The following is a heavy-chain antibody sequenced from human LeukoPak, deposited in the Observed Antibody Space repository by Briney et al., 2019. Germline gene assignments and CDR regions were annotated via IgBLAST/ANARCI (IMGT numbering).Heavy chain of an antibody. CDR3: ARDRGRWGWFDP. D-gene: IGHD3-10*01. CDR1: GGSISSSSYY. Sequence: SETLSLTCTVSGGSISSSSYYWGWIRQPPGKGLEWIGSIYYSGSTYYNPSLKSRVTISVDTSKNQFSLKLSSVTAADTAVYYCARDRGRWGWFDPWGQGTLVTVSS. J-gene: IGHJ5*02. V-gene: IGHV4-39*02. CDR2: IYYSGST.